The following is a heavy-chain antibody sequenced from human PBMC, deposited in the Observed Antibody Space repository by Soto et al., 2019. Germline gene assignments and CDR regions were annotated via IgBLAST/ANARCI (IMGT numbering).Heavy chain of an antibody. J-gene: IGHJ5*02. D-gene: IGHD1-26*01. CDR2: IYYTGSA. CDR1: GGSISSGDYY. Sequence: PSETLSLTCTVSGGSISSGDYYWSWIRQPPGKGLEWIGYIYYTGSAYYNPSLKSRVTMSVDTSKNQFSLKVTSVTAADTAVYYCASGGSSNWFDPWGQGTLVTVPQ. CDR3: ASGGSSNWFDP. V-gene: IGHV4-30-4*01.